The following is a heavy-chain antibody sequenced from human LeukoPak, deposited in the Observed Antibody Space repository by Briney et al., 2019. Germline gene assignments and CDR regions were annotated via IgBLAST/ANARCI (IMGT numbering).Heavy chain of an antibody. Sequence: SETLSLTWTVSGASISSYYWSWVRQPPGKGLGWDGYIHYSGSTNYNPSLKSRVTISVDTSKNQFSLKLSSVTAADTAVYYCARGAGYGSGSYYYYGMDVWGQGTTVTVSS. J-gene: IGHJ6*02. CDR2: IHYSGST. V-gene: IGHV4-59*01. D-gene: IGHD3-10*01. CDR3: ARGAGYGSGSYYYYGMDV. CDR1: GASISSYY.